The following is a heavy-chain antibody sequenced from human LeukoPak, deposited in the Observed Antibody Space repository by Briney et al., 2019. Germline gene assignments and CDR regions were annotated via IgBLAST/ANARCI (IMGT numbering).Heavy chain of an antibody. J-gene: IGHJ4*02. V-gene: IGHV3-23*01. CDR1: GFTFSSYA. CDR3: AKDKMPIAAAGTADY. CDR2: ISGSGGST. D-gene: IGHD6-13*01. Sequence: GGSLRLSCAASGFTFSSYAMSWVRQAPGKGLEWVSAISGSGGSTYYVDSVKGRFTISRDNSKNTLYLQMNSLRAEDTAVYYCAKDKMPIAAAGTADYWGQGTLVTVSS.